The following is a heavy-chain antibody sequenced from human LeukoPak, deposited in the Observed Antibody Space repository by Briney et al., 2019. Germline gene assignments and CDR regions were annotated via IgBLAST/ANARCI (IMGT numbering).Heavy chain of an antibody. Sequence: GGSLRLSCAASGFTFSSYSMNWVRQAPGKGLEWVSFISDSATTIYYVDSVKGRFTISRDNAKNSLYLQMNSLRDEDTAVYYCARSRPLRGVTVDYWGQGTLVTVSS. V-gene: IGHV3-48*02. D-gene: IGHD3-10*01. CDR1: GFTFSSYS. CDR3: ARSRPLRGVTVDY. CDR2: ISDSATTI. J-gene: IGHJ4*02.